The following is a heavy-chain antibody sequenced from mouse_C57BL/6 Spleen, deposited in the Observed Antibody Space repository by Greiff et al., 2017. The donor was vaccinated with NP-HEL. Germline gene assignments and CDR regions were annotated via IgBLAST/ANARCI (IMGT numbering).Heavy chain of an antibody. CDR2: SNSNNGGT. Sequence: EVQLQQSGPELVKPGASVKISCKASGYTFTDYYMNWVKQSHGKSLEWIGDSNSNNGGTSYNQKFKGKATLTVDKSSSTAYMELRSLTSEDSAVYYCARLWDNYAMDYWGQGTSVTVSS. J-gene: IGHJ4*01. CDR3: ARLWDNYAMDY. V-gene: IGHV1-26*01. D-gene: IGHD4-1*01. CDR1: GYTFTDYY.